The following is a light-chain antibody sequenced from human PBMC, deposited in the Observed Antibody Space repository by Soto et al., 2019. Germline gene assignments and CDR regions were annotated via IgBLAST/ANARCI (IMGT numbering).Light chain of an antibody. Sequence: QSVLTQPPSVSAAPGQKVTISCSGSNSNIENNYVSWYQHLPGTAPKLLIYDDNKRPSGIPDRFSGSKSGTSATLGITGLQTGDEADYYCGTWDSGLSAGVVFGGGTKVTVL. CDR2: DDN. J-gene: IGLJ3*02. CDR1: NSNIENNY. CDR3: GTWDSGLSAGVV. V-gene: IGLV1-51*01.